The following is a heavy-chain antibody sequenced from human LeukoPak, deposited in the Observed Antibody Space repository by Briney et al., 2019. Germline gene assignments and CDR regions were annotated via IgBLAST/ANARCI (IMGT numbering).Heavy chain of an antibody. CDR2: TYYRSKWYK. D-gene: IGHD3-10*01. V-gene: IGHV6-1*01. CDR3: ARVEYFGSGSYRFDP. Sequence: SQTLSLTCAISGDSVSRNSVAWNWIRQSPSRGLEWLGRTYYRSKWYKEYAASVRSRITISPDTSKNQFSLQLNSVTPEDTAVYYCARVEYFGSGSYRFDPWGQGILVTVSS. CDR1: GDSVSRNSVA. J-gene: IGHJ5*02.